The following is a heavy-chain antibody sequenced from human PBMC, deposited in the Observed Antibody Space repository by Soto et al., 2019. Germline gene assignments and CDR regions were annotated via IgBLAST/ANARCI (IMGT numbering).Heavy chain of an antibody. V-gene: IGHV4-34*01. CDR1: GWSISSYY. Sequence: SEPLSLTCPVSGWSISSYYWHLIRQPPGKGLEWIGEINHTGGTHYNPSLKSRVTMSVDTSKNQFSLRLSSVTAADTAIYYCATRITVFGLLIPPFDPWGQGHPVTVSS. CDR2: INHTGGT. CDR3: ATRITVFGLLIPPFDP. D-gene: IGHD3-3*01. J-gene: IGHJ5*02.